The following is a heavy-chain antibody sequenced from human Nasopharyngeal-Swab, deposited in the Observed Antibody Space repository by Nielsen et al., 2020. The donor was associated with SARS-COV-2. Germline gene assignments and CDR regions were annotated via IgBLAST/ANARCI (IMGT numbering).Heavy chain of an antibody. Sequence: GGSLRLSCAASGFTFSSYAMHWVRQAPGKGLEWVAVTSYDGSNKYYADSVKGRFTISRDNSKNTLYLQMNSLRAEDTAVYYCARDPHTSPYYYYYMDVWGKGTTVTVSS. J-gene: IGHJ6*03. CDR1: GFTFSSYA. CDR2: TSYDGSNK. D-gene: IGHD2-2*01. V-gene: IGHV3-30-3*01. CDR3: ARDPHTSPYYYYYMDV.